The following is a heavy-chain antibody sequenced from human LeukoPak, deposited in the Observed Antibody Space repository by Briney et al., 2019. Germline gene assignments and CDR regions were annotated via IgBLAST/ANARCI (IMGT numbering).Heavy chain of an antibody. D-gene: IGHD1-26*01. J-gene: IGHJ4*02. CDR1: GYTFTSYA. CDR3: ARAPMVGAICYFDY. Sequence: ASVKVSCKASGYTFTSYAMHWVRQAPGQRLEWMGWINAGNGNTKYSQKFQGRVTITRDTSPSTAYMELSSLRSEDTAVYYCARAPMVGAICYFDYWGQGTLVTVSS. V-gene: IGHV1-3*01. CDR2: INAGNGNT.